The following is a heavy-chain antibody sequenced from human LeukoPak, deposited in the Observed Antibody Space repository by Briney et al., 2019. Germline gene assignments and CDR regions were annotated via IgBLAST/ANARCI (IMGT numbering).Heavy chain of an antibody. CDR3: ARDGGKRSVDY. V-gene: IGHV4-39*07. CDR2: IYYSGST. Sequence: PSETLSLTCTVSGGSISSSSYYWGWIRQPPGKGLEWIGSIYYSGSTYYNPSLKSRVTISVDTSKNQFSLKLSSVTAADTAVYYCARDGGKRSVDYWGQGTLVTVSS. CDR1: GGSISSSSYY. J-gene: IGHJ4*02. D-gene: IGHD4-23*01.